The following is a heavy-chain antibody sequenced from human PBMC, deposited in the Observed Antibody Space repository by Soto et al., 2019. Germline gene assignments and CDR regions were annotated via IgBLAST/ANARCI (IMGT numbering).Heavy chain of an antibody. CDR1: GYTFTSYA. D-gene: IGHD3-22*01. CDR3: ATNPAHYYDSSALDY. V-gene: IGHV1-3*01. Sequence: ASVKVSCKASGYTFTSYAMHWVRQAPGQRLEWMGWINAGNGNTKYSQKFQGRVTITRDTSASTAYMELSSLRSEDTAVYYCATNPAHYYDSSALDYWGQGTLVTVSS. J-gene: IGHJ4*02. CDR2: INAGNGNT.